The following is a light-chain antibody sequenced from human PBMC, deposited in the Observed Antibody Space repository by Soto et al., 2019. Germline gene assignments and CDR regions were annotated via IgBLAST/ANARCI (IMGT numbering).Light chain of an antibody. Sequence: EIQMTQSPSSVSASVGDRVTVTCRASQGISTWLAWYQQKAGKAPNLLIYGASNLHSGVPSRFSGSGSGTNFTLTISSLQPEDFATYYCQQYKSFWTFGQGTKVDIK. CDR2: GAS. CDR1: QGISTW. V-gene: IGKV1-12*01. J-gene: IGKJ1*01. CDR3: QQYKSFWT.